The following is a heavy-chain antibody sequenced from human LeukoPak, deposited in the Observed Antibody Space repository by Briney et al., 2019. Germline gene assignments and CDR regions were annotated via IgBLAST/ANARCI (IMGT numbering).Heavy chain of an antibody. Sequence: PSETLSLTCTVSGGSISGYYWSWIRQPPGKGLEWIGNIYYSGSTNYNPSLKSRVTISVDTSKNQFSLKLSSVTAADTAVYYCARGEDGDYYFQHWGQGTLVTVSS. J-gene: IGHJ1*01. V-gene: IGHV4-59*12. CDR3: ARGEDGDYYFQH. CDR1: GGSISGYY. D-gene: IGHD4-17*01. CDR2: IYYSGST.